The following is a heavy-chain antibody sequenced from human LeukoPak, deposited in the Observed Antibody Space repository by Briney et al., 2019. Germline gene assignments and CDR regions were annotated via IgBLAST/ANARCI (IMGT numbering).Heavy chain of an antibody. CDR1: GYTFTSYD. D-gene: IGHD3-3*01. J-gene: IGHJ6*03. Sequence: ASVKVSCKASGYTFTSYDINWVRQATGQGLEWVGWMNPHSGNTGYAQKFQGRVTMTRNTSISTAYMELSSLRSEDTAVYYCARARRITIFGVVIIGDYYMDVWGKGTTVTVSS. CDR2: MNPHSGNT. CDR3: ARARRITIFGVVIIGDYYMDV. V-gene: IGHV1-8*01.